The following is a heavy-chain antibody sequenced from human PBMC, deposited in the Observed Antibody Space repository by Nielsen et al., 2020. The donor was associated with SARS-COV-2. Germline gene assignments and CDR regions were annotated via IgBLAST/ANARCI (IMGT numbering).Heavy chain of an antibody. CDR2: ISAYNGNT. V-gene: IGHV1-18*01. D-gene: IGHD3-22*01. Sequence: ASVKVSCKASGYTFTSYGISWVRQAPGQGLEWMGWISAYNGNTNYAQKLQGRVTMTTDTSTSTAYMELSSLRSEDTAVYYCARAGSGRSSGYCAAGYFQHWGQGTLVTVSS. J-gene: IGHJ1*01. CDR1: GYTFTSYG. CDR3: ARAGSGRSSGYCAAGYFQH.